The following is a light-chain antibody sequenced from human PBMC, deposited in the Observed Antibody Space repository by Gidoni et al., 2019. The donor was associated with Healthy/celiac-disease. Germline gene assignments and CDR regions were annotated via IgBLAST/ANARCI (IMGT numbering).Light chain of an antibody. V-gene: IGKV1-5*03. Sequence: DIQTTQSPSTLSASVGDRVTITCRASQSISSWLAWYQQQPGKAPKLLIYKASSLESGVPSRFSGSGSGTEFTLTIISLQPDDFATYYCQQYNSYSPCSFGQGTKLEIK. CDR1: QSISSW. J-gene: IGKJ2*04. CDR3: QQYNSYSPCS. CDR2: KAS.